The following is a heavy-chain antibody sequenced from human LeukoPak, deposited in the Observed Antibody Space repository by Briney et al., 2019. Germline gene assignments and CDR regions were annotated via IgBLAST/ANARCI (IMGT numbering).Heavy chain of an antibody. D-gene: IGHD3-10*01. CDR1: GFTFSNFG. CDR2: IWHDGRNQ. V-gene: IGHV3-33*01. J-gene: IGHJ4*02. CDR3: ARQTGTYDLDY. Sequence: GGSLRLSCAASGFTFSNFGMHWVRQAPGEGLEWVAVIWHDGRNQHYADSVKGRFTISRDNSKGTLHLQMNSLRVEDTAVYYCARQTGTYDLDYWGQGTLVTVSS.